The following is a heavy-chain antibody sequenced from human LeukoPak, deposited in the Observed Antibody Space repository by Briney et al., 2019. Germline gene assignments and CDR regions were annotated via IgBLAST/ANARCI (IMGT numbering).Heavy chain of an antibody. CDR2: IYYSGST. CDR3: ASFKWELRILYFDY. D-gene: IGHD1-26*01. Sequence: SETLSLTCTVSGGSISSSSYYWGWIRQPPGKGLEWIGSIYYSGSTYYNPSLKSRVTISVDTSKNQFSLKLSSVTAADTAVYYCASFKWELRILYFDYWGQGTLVTVSS. CDR1: GGSISSSSYY. V-gene: IGHV4-39*07. J-gene: IGHJ4*02.